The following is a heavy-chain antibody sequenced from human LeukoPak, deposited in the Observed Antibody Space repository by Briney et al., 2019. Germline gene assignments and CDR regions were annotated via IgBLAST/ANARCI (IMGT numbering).Heavy chain of an antibody. D-gene: IGHD3-22*01. Sequence: SVTVSCKASGGTFSSYAISWVRQAPGQGLEWMGGIIPIFGTANYAQKFQGRVTITADESTSTAYMELSSLRSEDTAVYYCARRSGRITMIPDPNFAFDIWGQGTMVTVSS. CDR1: GGTFSSYA. J-gene: IGHJ3*02. CDR3: ARRSGRITMIPDPNFAFDI. CDR2: IIPIFGTA. V-gene: IGHV1-69*13.